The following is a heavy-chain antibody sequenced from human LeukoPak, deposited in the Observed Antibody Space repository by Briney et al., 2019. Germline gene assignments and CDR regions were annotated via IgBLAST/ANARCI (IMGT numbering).Heavy chain of an antibody. CDR2: INAGNGNT. D-gene: IGHD3-3*01. CDR1: GYTFTSYA. CDR3: AMLGSGYYDVY. J-gene: IGHJ4*02. V-gene: IGHV1-3*01. Sequence: ASVKVSCKASGYTFTSYAMHWVRQAPGQRLEWMGWINAGNGNTKYSQKFQGRVTITRDTSATTAYMELSSLRSEDTAVYYCAMLGSGYYDVYWGQGTLVTVSS.